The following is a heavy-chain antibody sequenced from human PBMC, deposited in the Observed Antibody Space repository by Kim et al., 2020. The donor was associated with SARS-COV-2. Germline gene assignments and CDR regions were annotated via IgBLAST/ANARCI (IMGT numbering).Heavy chain of an antibody. D-gene: IGHD6-13*01. CDR3: AKQRSAISSSGVNY. Sequence: GGSLRLSCAAFGFIFSSYAMSWVRQAPGKGLEWISAISGSDGSTYYADSVKGRFTISRDNSKNTLHLQMNSLRADDTAVYYCAKQRSAISSSGVNYWGQGTLVTVSS. J-gene: IGHJ4*02. CDR1: GFIFSSYA. V-gene: IGHV3-23*01. CDR2: ISGSDGST.